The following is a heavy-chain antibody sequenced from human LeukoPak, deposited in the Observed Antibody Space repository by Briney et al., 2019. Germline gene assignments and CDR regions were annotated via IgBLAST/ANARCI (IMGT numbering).Heavy chain of an antibody. CDR3: ASSPLYGDYMRAFDY. Sequence: PSETLSLTCAVYGGSFSGYYWSWLRQPPGKGLEWIGEINHSGSTNYNPSLKSRVTISVDTSKNQFSLKLSSVTAADTAVYYCASSPLYGDYMRAFDYWGQGTLVTVSS. CDR1: GGSFSGYY. D-gene: IGHD4-17*01. V-gene: IGHV4-34*01. J-gene: IGHJ4*02. CDR2: INHSGST.